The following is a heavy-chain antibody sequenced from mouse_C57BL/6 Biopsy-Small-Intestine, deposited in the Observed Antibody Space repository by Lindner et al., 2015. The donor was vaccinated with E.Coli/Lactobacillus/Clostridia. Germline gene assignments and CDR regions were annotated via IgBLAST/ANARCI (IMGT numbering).Heavy chain of an antibody. CDR2: IYPYNGLS. V-gene: IGHV1-31*01. J-gene: IGHJ2*01. CDR1: GYSFTDYY. CDR3: ARSEGSSGFFDY. D-gene: IGHD3-2*02. Sequence: VQLQESGPELVKPGASVKISCKASGYSFTDYYMHWVKQSHGNFLDWIGYIYPYNGLSSYNQKFKGKATLTVDKSSSTAYMELRSLTSEDSAVYYCARSEGSSGFFDYWGQGTTLTVSS.